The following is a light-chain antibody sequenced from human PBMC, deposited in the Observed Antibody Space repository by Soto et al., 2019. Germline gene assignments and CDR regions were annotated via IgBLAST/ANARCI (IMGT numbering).Light chain of an antibody. Sequence: DIQMTQSPSTLSASVGDRVTINCRASQSISSWLAWSQQKPGKAPKLLIYKASRLESGVPSGFRVSGSGTDVTHIISSLQPDDFATYYCQQYDSYWTFGHGNKVEIK. J-gene: IGKJ1*01. CDR3: QQYDSYWT. CDR1: QSISSW. CDR2: KAS. V-gene: IGKV1-5*03.